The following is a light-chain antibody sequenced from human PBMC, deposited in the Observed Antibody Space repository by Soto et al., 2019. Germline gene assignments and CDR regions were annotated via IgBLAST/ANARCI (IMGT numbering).Light chain of an antibody. CDR3: ETWDSNTYV. J-gene: IGLJ1*01. CDR2: LEGSGSY. Sequence: QLVLTQSSSASASLGSSVSLTCTLSSGHSSYIIAWHQQQPGKAPRYLMKLEGSGSYNKGSGVPDRFSGSSSGADRYLTIPNLQFEDEADYYCETWDSNTYVFGTGTKLTVL. V-gene: IGLV4-60*02. CDR1: SGHSSYI.